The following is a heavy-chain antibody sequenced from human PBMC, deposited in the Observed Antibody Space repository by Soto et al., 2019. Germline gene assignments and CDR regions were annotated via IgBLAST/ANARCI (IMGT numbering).Heavy chain of an antibody. Sequence: VQLVESGGGVVQPGRSLRLSCAASGFTFSSYGMHWVRQAPGKGLEWVAVISYDGSNKYYADSVKGRFTISRDNSKNTLYLQMNSLRAEDTAVYYCAKDACSGGSCYSCDYWGQGTLVTVSS. V-gene: IGHV3-30*18. J-gene: IGHJ4*02. D-gene: IGHD2-15*01. CDR1: GFTFSSYG. CDR3: AKDACSGGSCYSCDY. CDR2: ISYDGSNK.